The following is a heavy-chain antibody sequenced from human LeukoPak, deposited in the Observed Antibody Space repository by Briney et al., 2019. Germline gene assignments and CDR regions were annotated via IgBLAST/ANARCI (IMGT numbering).Heavy chain of an antibody. V-gene: IGHV3-7*01. CDR1: GFTFSSYW. Sequence: GGSLRLSCAASGFTFSSYWMSWVRQAPGKGLEWVANIKQDGSEKYYVDSVKGRFTISRDNAKNTLYLQMNSLRAEDTAVYYCASYYSFDWRDYWGQGTLVTVSS. J-gene: IGHJ4*02. CDR2: IKQDGSEK. D-gene: IGHD3-9*01. CDR3: ASYYSFDWRDY.